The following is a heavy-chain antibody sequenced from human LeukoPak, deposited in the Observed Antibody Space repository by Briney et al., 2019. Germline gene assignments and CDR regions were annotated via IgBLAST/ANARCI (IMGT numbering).Heavy chain of an antibody. CDR3: ARESPYYYDSPDAFDI. J-gene: IGHJ3*02. V-gene: IGHV3-7*03. CDR2: IKEDGSEK. D-gene: IGHD3-22*01. Sequence: GGSLRLSCAASGFTFSNYWMSWVRQAPGKGLEWVADIKEDGSEKYYVDSVKGRFTISRDNAKNSLYLQMNSLRAEDTAVYYCARESPYYYDSPDAFDIWGQGTMVTVSS. CDR1: GFTFSNYW.